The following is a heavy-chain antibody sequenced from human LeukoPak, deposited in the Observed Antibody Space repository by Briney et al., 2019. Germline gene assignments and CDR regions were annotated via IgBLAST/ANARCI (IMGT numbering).Heavy chain of an antibody. Sequence: TSETLSLTCTVSGDSISSYYWSWIRQPPGKGLEWIGYIYYSGSTKYNPSLKSRVTISVDASKNQFSLKLNSVTAADTAVYYCARGGAENCGGACYLNWFDPWGQGTLVTVSS. V-gene: IGHV4-59*01. J-gene: IGHJ5*02. CDR3: ARGGAENCGGACYLNWFDP. D-gene: IGHD2-21*02. CDR1: GDSISSYY. CDR2: IYYSGST.